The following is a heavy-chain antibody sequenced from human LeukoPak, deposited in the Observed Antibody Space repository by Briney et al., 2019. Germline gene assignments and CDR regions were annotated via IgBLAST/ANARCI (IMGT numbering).Heavy chain of an antibody. J-gene: IGHJ4*02. CDR3: AKNAYIVVVPAQ. D-gene: IGHD2-2*01. Sequence: SVPLSLPASLWTFSSYAMSWLRQAPATRLEWVAAFSGSGGYTYYPYSVKARLTIYIDSSNNKLHLHMKAQSDERRAVYYCAKNAYIVVVPAQWGQGTLVTVSS. V-gene: IGHV3-23*01. CDR1: LWTFSSYA. CDR2: FSGSGGYT.